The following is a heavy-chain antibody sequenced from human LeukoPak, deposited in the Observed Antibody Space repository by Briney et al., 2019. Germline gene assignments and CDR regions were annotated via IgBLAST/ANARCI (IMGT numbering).Heavy chain of an antibody. D-gene: IGHD3-10*01. Sequence: GGSLTLSCAPSGFTFDDYSMRWVRHPPGKGLEWVSCISWNGGSIVYAHSVKGRFTISRDNAKNFLYLQMNSLRAEDTASYYCAKDIAGGSGSYYYYYYGMDVWGQGTTVTVSS. CDR1: GFTFDDYS. CDR2: ISWNGGSI. CDR3: AKDIAGGSGSYYYYYYGMDV. V-gene: IGHV3-9*01. J-gene: IGHJ6*01.